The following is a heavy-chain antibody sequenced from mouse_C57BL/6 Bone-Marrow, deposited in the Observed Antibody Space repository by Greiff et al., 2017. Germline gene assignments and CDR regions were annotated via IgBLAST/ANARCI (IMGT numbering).Heavy chain of an antibody. CDR1: GFTFTDYY. Sequence: VQLKESGGGLVQPGGSLSLSCAASGFTFTDYYMSWVRQPPGKALEWLGFIRNKANGYTTEYSASVKGRFTISRDNSQSILYLQLNALRAEDSATYYCARSLKGDFDYWGQGTTLTGSS. D-gene: IGHD1-3*01. V-gene: IGHV7-3*01. J-gene: IGHJ2*01. CDR3: ARSLKGDFDY. CDR2: IRNKANGYTT.